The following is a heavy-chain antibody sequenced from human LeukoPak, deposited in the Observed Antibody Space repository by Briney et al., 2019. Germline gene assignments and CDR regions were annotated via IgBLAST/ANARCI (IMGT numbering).Heavy chain of an antibody. CDR1: GFTFSSYW. V-gene: IGHV3-7*01. D-gene: IGHD6-19*01. CDR3: ASYSSGWYRLDAFDI. J-gene: IGHJ3*02. Sequence: GGSLRLSCAASGFTFSSYWMSWVRQAPGKGLEWVANIKQDGSEKYYVDSVKGRFTISRDNAKNSLYLQMNSLRAEDTAVYYCASYSSGWYRLDAFDIWGQGTMVTVSS. CDR2: IKQDGSEK.